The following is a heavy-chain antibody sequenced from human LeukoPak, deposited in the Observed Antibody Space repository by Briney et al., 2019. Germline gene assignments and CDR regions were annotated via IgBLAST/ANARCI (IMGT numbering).Heavy chain of an antibody. D-gene: IGHD3-9*01. CDR3: ARHDYDLLTGYTINWFDP. V-gene: IGHV4-39*01. CDR1: SGSINSGTHY. Sequence: PSETLSLTCTVSSGSINSGTHYWGWVRQPPGKGLEWIGSILYSGITFYNPSLKSRVTVSIDTSKNQLSLKLNSVTAADTAVYYCARHDYDLLTGYTINWFDPWGQGTLVTVSS. J-gene: IGHJ5*02. CDR2: ILYSGIT.